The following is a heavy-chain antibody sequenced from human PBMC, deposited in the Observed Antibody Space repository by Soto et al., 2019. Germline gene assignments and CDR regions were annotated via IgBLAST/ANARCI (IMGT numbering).Heavy chain of an antibody. CDR1: GFTLSDYY. D-gene: IGHD3-22*01. CDR2: IYSGGST. V-gene: IGHV3-53*01. Sequence: PGGSLRLSCAASGFTLSDYYMSWIRQAPGKGLEWVSVIYSGGSTYYADSVKGRFTISRDNSKNTLYLQMNSLRAEDTAVYYCSLGYYYDSSGYLSDWFDPWGQGTLVTVSS. CDR3: SLGYYYDSSGYLSDWFDP. J-gene: IGHJ5*02.